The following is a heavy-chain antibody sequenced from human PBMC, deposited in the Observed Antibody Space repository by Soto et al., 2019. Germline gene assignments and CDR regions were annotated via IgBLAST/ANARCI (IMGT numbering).Heavy chain of an antibody. CDR1: GFTFSSYE. D-gene: IGHD6-6*01. J-gene: IGHJ4*02. CDR3: ARDAVEYSRSPGHFDY. V-gene: IGHV3-48*03. Sequence: GGSLRLSCAASGFTFSSYEMNWVRQAPGKGLEWVSYISSSGSTIYYADSVKGGFAISRDNAKNSLYLQMNSLRAEDTPVYYSARDAVEYSRSPGHFDYWGQGTLVTVSS. CDR2: ISSSGSTI.